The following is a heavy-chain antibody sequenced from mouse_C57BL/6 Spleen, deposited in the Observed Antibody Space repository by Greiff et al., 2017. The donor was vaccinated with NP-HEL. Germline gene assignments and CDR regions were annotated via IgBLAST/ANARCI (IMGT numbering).Heavy chain of an antibody. CDR3: ARQDYGSSYGFFAY. D-gene: IGHD1-1*01. Sequence: EVHLVESGGGLVQPGGSLKLSCAASGFTFSDYYMYWVRQTPEKRLEWVAYISNGGGSTYYPDTVKGRFTISRDNAKNTLYLQMSRLKSEDTAMYYCARQDYGSSYGFFAYWGPGTLVTVSA. CDR2: ISNGGGST. V-gene: IGHV5-12*01. CDR1: GFTFSDYY. J-gene: IGHJ3*01.